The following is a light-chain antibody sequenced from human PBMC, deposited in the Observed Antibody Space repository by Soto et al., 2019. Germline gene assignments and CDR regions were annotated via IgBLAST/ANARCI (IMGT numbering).Light chain of an antibody. J-gene: IGLJ1*01. V-gene: IGLV2-11*01. Sequence: QSALTQPRSVSGCPGQSVAISCTGTTSDVGGYDYVSWHQQHPGKAPELIIFDVSKRPSGVPDRFSGSKSDNTASLTISGLQAEDEADYYCCSCAGSITFYVFGTGTKVTVL. CDR2: DVS. CDR3: CSCAGSITFYV. CDR1: TSDVGGYDY.